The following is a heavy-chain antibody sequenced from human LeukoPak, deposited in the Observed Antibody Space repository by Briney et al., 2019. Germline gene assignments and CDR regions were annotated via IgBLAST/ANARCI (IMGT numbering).Heavy chain of an antibody. Sequence: GGSLKLSCAASGFTFSDYAFTWVRQAPGKGLDWVSRISAGGGTTYYADSVEGRFTISRANSRNTLYLQMSSLRGEDTAVYYCARISFGGLGGYYFDSWGRGALFTLSS. V-gene: IGHV3-23*01. CDR3: ARISFGGLGGYYFDS. D-gene: IGHD3-10*01. CDR1: GFTFSDYA. CDR2: ISAGGGTT. J-gene: IGHJ4*02.